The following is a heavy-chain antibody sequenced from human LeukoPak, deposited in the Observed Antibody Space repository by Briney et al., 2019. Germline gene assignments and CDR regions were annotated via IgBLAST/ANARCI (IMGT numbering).Heavy chain of an antibody. Sequence: GGSLRLSCAASGFTFSRYGMHWVRQAPGKGLEWVAVIWYDGSNKYYADSVKGRFTISRDNSKNTLYLQMNSLRAEDTAVYYCAKGYCSGGSCYSSDWFDPWGQGTLVTVSS. D-gene: IGHD2-15*01. V-gene: IGHV3-33*06. J-gene: IGHJ5*02. CDR3: AKGYCSGGSCYSSDWFDP. CDR2: IWYDGSNK. CDR1: GFTFSRYG.